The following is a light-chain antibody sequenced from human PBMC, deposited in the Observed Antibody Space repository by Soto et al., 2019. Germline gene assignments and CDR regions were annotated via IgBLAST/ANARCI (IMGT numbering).Light chain of an antibody. CDR1: QSVRSY. V-gene: IGKV3-11*01. J-gene: IGKJ4*01. Sequence: EIVLTQSPATLSLSPGERATLSCRASQSVRSYLAWYQQKPGQAPSLLIYDASNRATGIPARFSGSGSVTDFTLTISSLETEDFAVYYCQQRSSWPLTFGGGTKVEIK. CDR3: QQRSSWPLT. CDR2: DAS.